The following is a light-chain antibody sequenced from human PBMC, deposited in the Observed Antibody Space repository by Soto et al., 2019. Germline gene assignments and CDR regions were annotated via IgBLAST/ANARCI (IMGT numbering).Light chain of an antibody. V-gene: IGLV2-8*01. Sequence: QSVVTQPPSASGSPGQSMTVSCSGTSRDVGRYNYVSWYQQHPGKAPKLIICGVSERPSGVPDRFSGSKSGNTASLTVSGLQADDEADYYCSSSSDSNTLSVFGTGTKLTVL. CDR3: SSSSDSNTLSV. J-gene: IGLJ1*01. CDR1: SRDVGRYNY. CDR2: GVS.